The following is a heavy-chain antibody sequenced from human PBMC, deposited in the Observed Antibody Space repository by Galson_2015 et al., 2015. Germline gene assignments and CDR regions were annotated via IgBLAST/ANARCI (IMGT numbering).Heavy chain of an antibody. V-gene: IGHV3-49*03. CDR1: GFTFGDYA. CDR3: TRGRRTGYSSSWYRATEFDY. Sequence: SLRLSCAASGFTFGDYAMSWFRQAPGKGLEWVGFIRSKAYGGTTEYAASVKGRFTISRDDSKSIAYLQMNSLKTEDTAAYYCTRGRRTGYSSSWYRATEFDYWGQGTLVTVSS. CDR2: IRSKAYGGTT. D-gene: IGHD6-13*01. J-gene: IGHJ4*02.